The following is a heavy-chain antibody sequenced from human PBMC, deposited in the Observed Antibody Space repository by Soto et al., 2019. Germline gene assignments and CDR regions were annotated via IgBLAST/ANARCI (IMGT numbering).Heavy chain of an antibody. D-gene: IGHD3-10*01. CDR2: IYYSGST. J-gene: IGHJ4*02. Sequence: QLQLQESGPGLVKPSETLSLTCTVSGGSISSSSYYWGWIRQPPGKGLEWIGSIYYSGSTYYNPSLQSRVTISVDTSKNQSSLKLSSLTAADTAVYYCARHARRHIWFGELLPGDYWGQGTLVTVSS. V-gene: IGHV4-39*01. CDR1: GGSISSSSYY. CDR3: ARHARRHIWFGELLPGDY.